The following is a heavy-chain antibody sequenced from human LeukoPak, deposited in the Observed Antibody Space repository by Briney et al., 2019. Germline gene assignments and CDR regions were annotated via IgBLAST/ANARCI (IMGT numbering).Heavy chain of an antibody. J-gene: IGHJ4*02. D-gene: IGHD6-19*01. CDR1: GVSVSTHY. CDR2: THYRGST. Sequence: SETLSLTCTVSGVSVSTHYWSWIRQPPRKGLEWIGHTHYRGSTNYNPSLKNRATTSSQKTTHQIPLILNSVTAEDTTVYYCAGSRSGGCSPGDYWGQGILVTVSS. V-gene: IGHV4-59*02. CDR3: AGSRSGGCSPGDY.